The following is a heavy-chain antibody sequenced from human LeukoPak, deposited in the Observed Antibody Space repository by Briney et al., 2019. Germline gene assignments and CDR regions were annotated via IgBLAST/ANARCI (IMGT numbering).Heavy chain of an antibody. Sequence: GASVKVSCKASGGTFSSYTISWVRQAPGQGLEWMGRIISILGIANYAQKFQGRVTITADKSTSTAYMELSSLRSEDTAVYYCAATVTSFRGHYYYYMDVWGKGTTVTVSS. CDR3: AATVTSFRGHYYYYMDV. J-gene: IGHJ6*03. CDR1: GGTFSSYT. V-gene: IGHV1-69*02. D-gene: IGHD4-11*01. CDR2: IISILGIA.